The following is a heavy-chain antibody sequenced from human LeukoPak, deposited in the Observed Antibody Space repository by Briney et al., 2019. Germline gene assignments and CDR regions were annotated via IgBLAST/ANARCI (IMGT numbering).Heavy chain of an antibody. D-gene: IGHD6-13*01. CDR2: IYYSGST. J-gene: IGHJ6*02. CDR1: GGSISSYY. CDR3: ARHGAAAGHFYYYGMDV. V-gene: IGHV4-59*08. Sequence: PSETLSLTCTVSGGSISSYYWSWIRQPPGEGLEWIGFIYYSGSTNYSPSLKSRVTISVDTSKNHFSLKLTSVTAADTAMYYCARHGAAAGHFYYYGMDVWGQGTTVTVYS.